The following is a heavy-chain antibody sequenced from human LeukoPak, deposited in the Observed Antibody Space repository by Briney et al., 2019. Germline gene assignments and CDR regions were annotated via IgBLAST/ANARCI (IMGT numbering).Heavy chain of an antibody. CDR1: GYTFTGYY. CDR3: TRGGPSRGSGFYYFDY. D-gene: IGHD6-19*01. Sequence: ASVKVSCKASGYTFTGYYMHWVRQAPGQGLEWMGWINPNSGGTNYAQKLQGRVTMTTDTSISTGYMELSRLTADDAALYYCTRGGPSRGSGFYYFDYWGQGTPVTVSS. J-gene: IGHJ4*02. V-gene: IGHV1-2*02. CDR2: INPNSGGT.